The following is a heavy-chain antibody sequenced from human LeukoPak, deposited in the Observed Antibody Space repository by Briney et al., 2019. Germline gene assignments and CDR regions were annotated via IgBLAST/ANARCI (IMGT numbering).Heavy chain of an antibody. Sequence: GGSLRLSCAASGFTFSTYGMHWVRQAPGKGLEWVTFIRYDGSNKYYADSVKGRFAISRDNSKNTLYLQMNSLRVEGTAMYYCAKVEMTTSPGGIDYWGQGTLVTVSS. D-gene: IGHD5-24*01. V-gene: IGHV3-30*02. CDR3: AKVEMTTSPGGIDY. CDR2: IRYDGSNK. CDR1: GFTFSTYG. J-gene: IGHJ4*02.